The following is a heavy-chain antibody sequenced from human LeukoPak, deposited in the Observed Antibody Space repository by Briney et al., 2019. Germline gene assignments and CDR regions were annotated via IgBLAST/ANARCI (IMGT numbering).Heavy chain of an antibody. CDR3: ARMGDYDYVWGSHEVDY. V-gene: IGHV3-48*02. J-gene: IGHJ4*02. CDR2: ISSSSSTI. CDR1: GFTFSSYS. Sequence: GGSLRLSCAASGFTFSSYSMNWVRQAPGKGLEWVSYISSSSSTIYYADSVKGRFTISRDNAKNSLYLQTNSLRDEDTAVYYCARMGDYDYVWGSHEVDYWGQGTLVTVSS. D-gene: IGHD3-16*01.